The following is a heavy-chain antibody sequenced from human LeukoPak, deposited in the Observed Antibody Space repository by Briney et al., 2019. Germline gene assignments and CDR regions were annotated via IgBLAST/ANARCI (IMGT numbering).Heavy chain of an antibody. CDR1: GGSFSGYY. V-gene: IGHV4-34*01. Sequence: PSETLSLTCAVYGGSFSGYYWSWIRQPPGKELEWIGEINHSGSTNYNPSLKSRVTISVDTSKNQFSLKLSSVTAADTAVYYCARAAYCSGGSCYYNYYGMDVWGKGTTVTVSS. CDR3: ARAAYCSGGSCYYNYYGMDV. CDR2: INHSGST. D-gene: IGHD2-15*01. J-gene: IGHJ6*04.